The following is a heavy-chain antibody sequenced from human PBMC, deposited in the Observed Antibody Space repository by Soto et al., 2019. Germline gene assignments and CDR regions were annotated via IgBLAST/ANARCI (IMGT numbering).Heavy chain of an antibody. D-gene: IGHD3-10*01. CDR1: GFTFNNYW. CDR3: ARDRIAGSGSCDN. Sequence: EVLLVESGGGLVHPGGSLRLSCVASGFTFNNYWMHWVRQVPGKGLVWVSCIKTDGSSPNYAGSVEGGFTISSDNAKNTLYLQMNSLRADDTAVYYCARDRIAGSGSCDNWGQGTLVTVSS. J-gene: IGHJ4*02. CDR2: IKTDGSSP. V-gene: IGHV3-74*01.